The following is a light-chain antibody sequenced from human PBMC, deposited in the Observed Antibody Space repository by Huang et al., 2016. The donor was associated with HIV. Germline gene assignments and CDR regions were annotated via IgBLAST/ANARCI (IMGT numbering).Light chain of an antibody. CDR1: QSVSSN. Sequence: EIVMTQSPATLSVSPGERATLSCRASQSVSSNLAWYQQNPGQAPRLLIYGASTRATGIPARFSGSGSGTEFTLTISSLQSEECAVYYCQQYNNWPKVFTFGPGTKVDIK. J-gene: IGKJ3*01. CDR3: QQYNNWPKVFT. V-gene: IGKV3-15*01. CDR2: GAS.